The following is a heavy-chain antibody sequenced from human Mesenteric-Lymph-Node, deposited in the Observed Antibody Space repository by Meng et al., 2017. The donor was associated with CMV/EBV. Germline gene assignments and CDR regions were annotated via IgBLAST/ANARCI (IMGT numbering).Heavy chain of an antibody. CDR2: ISSSSSYI. Sequence: GGSLRLSCAASGFTFSSHSMNWVRQAPGKGLEWVSSISSSSSYIYYADSVKGRFTISRDNAKNSLYLQMNSLRAEDTAVYYCARDHYDSSGYYRKGVFDYWGQGTLVTVSS. CDR3: ARDHYDSSGYYRKGVFDY. CDR1: GFTFSSHS. J-gene: IGHJ4*02. D-gene: IGHD3-22*01. V-gene: IGHV3-21*01.